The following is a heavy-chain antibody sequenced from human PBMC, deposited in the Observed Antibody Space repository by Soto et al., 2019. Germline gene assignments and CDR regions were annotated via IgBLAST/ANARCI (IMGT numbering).Heavy chain of an antibody. J-gene: IGHJ4*02. V-gene: IGHV3-23*01. CDR1: VCTFSTYA. Sequence: VGSLRLSCECSVCTFSTYAMSCVRQAPGKGLEWVSAISGSGGSTYYTDSVKGRFTISRDNSKNTLYLQMNTLRAEDTALYYCPLRKNGSYFDYWGQGSLVNVS. CDR3: PLRKNGSYFDY. D-gene: IGHD1-26*01. CDR2: ISGSGGST.